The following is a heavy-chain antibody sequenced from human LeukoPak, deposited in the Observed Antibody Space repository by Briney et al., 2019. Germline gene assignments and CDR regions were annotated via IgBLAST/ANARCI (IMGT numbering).Heavy chain of an antibody. CDR3: ARRPAYCGGDCPLNY. CDR2: INPKRGVT. J-gene: IGHJ4*02. Sequence: ASVKVSCKASGYTLTGYYMHWVRHAPGQGLGWMGRINPKRGVTNYAQKFQGRVTMTRDTSISTAYMELSRLRSDDTAVYYCARRPAYCGGDCPLNYWGQGTLVTVSS. D-gene: IGHD2-21*02. V-gene: IGHV1-2*06. CDR1: GYTLTGYY.